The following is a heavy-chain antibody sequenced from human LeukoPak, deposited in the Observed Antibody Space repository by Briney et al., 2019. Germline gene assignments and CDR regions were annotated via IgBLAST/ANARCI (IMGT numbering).Heavy chain of an antibody. J-gene: IGHJ4*02. V-gene: IGHV3-30*02. CDR3: AKDGGRYRFDF. Sequence: PGGSLRLSCTAPGFPFNAYNIHWICQAPGRGLEWVSFIRNDETEIHYADFAKGRFTISRDKSKNSLYLQMNSLRPDDTALYYCAKDGGRYRFDFWGQGTMVTVSS. CDR1: GFPFNAYN. D-gene: IGHD3-16*02. CDR2: IRNDETEI.